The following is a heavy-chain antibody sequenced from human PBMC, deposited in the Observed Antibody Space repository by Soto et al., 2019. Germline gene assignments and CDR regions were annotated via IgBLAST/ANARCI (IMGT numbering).Heavy chain of an antibody. CDR3: ARLKSNWAFDY. V-gene: IGHV4-59*08. D-gene: IGHD7-27*01. Sequence: SETLSLTCTVSGGSISSYYWSWIRQPPGKGLEWIGYIYYSGSTNYNPSLKIRVTIPVDTSKNQFSLKLSSVTAADTAVYYCARLKSNWAFDYWGQGTLVTVSS. CDR1: GGSISSYY. CDR2: IYYSGST. J-gene: IGHJ4*02.